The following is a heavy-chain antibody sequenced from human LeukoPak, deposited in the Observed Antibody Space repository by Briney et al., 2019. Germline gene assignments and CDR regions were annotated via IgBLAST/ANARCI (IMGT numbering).Heavy chain of an antibody. Sequence: GGSLRLSCAASGFTFSSYSMNWVRQAPGKGLEWVSSISSSSSYIYYADLVKGRFTISRDNAKNSLYLQMNSLRAEDTAVYYCARELAYCGGDCYSGFDYWGQGTLVTVSS. J-gene: IGHJ4*02. CDR3: ARELAYCGGDCYSGFDY. CDR2: ISSSSSYI. V-gene: IGHV3-21*01. CDR1: GFTFSSYS. D-gene: IGHD2-21*02.